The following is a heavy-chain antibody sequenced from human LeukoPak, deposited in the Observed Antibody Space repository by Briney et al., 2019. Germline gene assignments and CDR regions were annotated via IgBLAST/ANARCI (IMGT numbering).Heavy chain of an antibody. Sequence: GGSLRLSCTVSGFTFSSFTMNWVRQGPGKGLEWVASISNSGDYISYADSLRGRFTISRDNAKNSLFLQMSSLRAEDTAVYYCAREMYAGWYFAFDIWGQGTMVTVSS. CDR1: GFTFSSFT. V-gene: IGHV3-21*01. CDR2: ISNSGDYI. J-gene: IGHJ3*02. CDR3: AREMYAGWYFAFDI. D-gene: IGHD6-19*01.